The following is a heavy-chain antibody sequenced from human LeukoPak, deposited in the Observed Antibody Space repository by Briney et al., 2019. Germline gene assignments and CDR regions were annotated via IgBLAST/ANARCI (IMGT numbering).Heavy chain of an antibody. CDR2: IIPIFGIA. J-gene: IGHJ6*02. D-gene: IGHD2-2*01. Sequence: GASVKVSCKASGCTFSSYAISWVRQAPGQGLEWMGRIIPIFGIANYAQKFQGRVTITADKSTSTAYMELSSLRSEDTAVYYCARENCSSTSCYQGRYYYYGMDVWGQGTTVTVSS. CDR3: ARENCSSTSCYQGRYYYYGMDV. V-gene: IGHV1-69*04. CDR1: GCTFSSYA.